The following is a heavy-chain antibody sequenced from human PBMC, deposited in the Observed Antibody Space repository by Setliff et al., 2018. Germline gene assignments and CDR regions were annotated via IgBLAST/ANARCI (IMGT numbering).Heavy chain of an antibody. J-gene: IGHJ3*02. CDR3: ARNRVALYDAFDI. Sequence: SGESLKISCKGSGYSFTSYWIGWVRQMPGKGLEWMGILYPGDSDTRYSPSFQGQVTISADKSISTAYLQWSSLKASDTAIYYCARNRVALYDAFDIWGQGTMVTVSS. CDR1: GYSFTSYW. D-gene: IGHD5-12*01. V-gene: IGHV5-51*01. CDR2: LYPGDSDT.